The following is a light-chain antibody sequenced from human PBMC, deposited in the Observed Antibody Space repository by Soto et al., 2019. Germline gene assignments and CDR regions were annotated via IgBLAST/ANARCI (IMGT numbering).Light chain of an antibody. J-gene: IGLJ2*01. CDR3: NSSTSSTTLV. V-gene: IGLV2-14*01. CDR1: SSDVGGYNY. Sequence: QSALTQPASVSGSPGQSITISCTGTSSDVGGYNYVSWYQHHPGKAPKLLIYEVSNRPSGVSNRFSGSKSGNTASLTISGLQAEDEADYYCNSSTSSTTLVFGGGTKLTVL. CDR2: EVS.